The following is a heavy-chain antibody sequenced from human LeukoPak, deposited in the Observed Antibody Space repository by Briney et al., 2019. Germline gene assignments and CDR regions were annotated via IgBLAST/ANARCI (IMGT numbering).Heavy chain of an antibody. D-gene: IGHD3-22*01. J-gene: IGHJ6*03. CDR3: ARHFPHSFHLYDSSGYRYYYYYYMDV. CDR2: IYPGDSDT. Sequence: GESLKISCKGSGYSFTSYWIGWVRQMPGKGLGWMGIIYPGDSDTRYSPSFQGQVTISADKSISTAYLQWSSLKASDTAMYYCARHFPHSFHLYDSSGYRYYYYYYMDVWGKGTTVTVSS. V-gene: IGHV5-51*01. CDR1: GYSFTSYW.